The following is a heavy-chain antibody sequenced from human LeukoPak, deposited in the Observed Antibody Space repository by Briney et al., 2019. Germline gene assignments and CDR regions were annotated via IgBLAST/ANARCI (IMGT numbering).Heavy chain of an antibody. CDR3: ARLPVGTTTGYFDY. V-gene: IGHV4-39*01. J-gene: IGHJ4*02. Sequence: SETLSLTCTVSGGSISSSSYSWGWIRQPPGKGLEWIGSISYSGSTHYNPSLKSRLTISVDTSKNQFSLRLTFVTTADTAVYYCARLPVGTTTGYFDYWGQGTLVTVSS. CDR2: ISYSGST. CDR1: GGSISSSSYS. D-gene: IGHD1-26*01.